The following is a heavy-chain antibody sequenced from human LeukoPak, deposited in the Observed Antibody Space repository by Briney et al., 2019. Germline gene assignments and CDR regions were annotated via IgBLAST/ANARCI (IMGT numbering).Heavy chain of an antibody. CDR1: GYSIRSTYY. Sequence: LTCTVSGYSIRSTYYWGWIRQPPGKGLEWVSSISSSSSYIYYADSVKGRFTISRDNAKNSLYLQMNSLRAEDTAVYYCARVQAGITMVRGVQGHLYYYYYMDVWGKGTTVTVSS. J-gene: IGHJ6*03. CDR2: ISSSSSYI. V-gene: IGHV3-21*01. CDR3: ARVQAGITMVRGVQGHLYYYYYMDV. D-gene: IGHD3-10*01.